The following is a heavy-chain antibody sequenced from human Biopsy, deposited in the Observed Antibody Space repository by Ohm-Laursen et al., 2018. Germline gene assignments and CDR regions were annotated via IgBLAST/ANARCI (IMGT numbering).Heavy chain of an antibody. J-gene: IGHJ4*02. CDR3: AKDEGRDRFFPDYFDH. V-gene: IGHV3-7*01. D-gene: IGHD3-3*01. Sequence: GSLRLSCAASGFTFSNYWMTWVRQAPGKGLEWVASIKQDVSEIYYVDSVEGRFTVSRDNARNSLYLHMNSLRGDDTAVYFCAKDEGRDRFFPDYFDHWGRGTLVTVSS. CDR2: IKQDVSEI. CDR1: GFTFSNYW.